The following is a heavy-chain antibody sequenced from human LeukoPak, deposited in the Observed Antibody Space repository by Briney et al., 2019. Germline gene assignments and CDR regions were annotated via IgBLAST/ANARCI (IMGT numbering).Heavy chain of an antibody. J-gene: IGHJ4*02. D-gene: IGHD1-7*01. CDR2: ICGTGSST. CDR3: ARGDWNYDY. CDR1: GFTFSTYT. V-gene: IGHV3-23*01. Sequence: GGSLRLSCAASGFTFSTYTMSWVRQAPGKGLEWVSSICGTGSSTYYADSVRGRFTISRDNAKNSLYLQMNSLRAEDTAVYYCARGDWNYDYWGQGTLVTVSS.